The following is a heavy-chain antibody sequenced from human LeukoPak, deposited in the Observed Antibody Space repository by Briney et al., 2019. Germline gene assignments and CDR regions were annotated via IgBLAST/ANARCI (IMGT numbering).Heavy chain of an antibody. CDR3: ARTPPPVAGSRGIDY. D-gene: IGHD6-19*01. Sequence: PSETLSLTCAVYGGSFSGYYWSWIRQPPGKGLEWIGEINHSGSTNYNPSLKSRVTISVDTSKNQFSLKLSSVTAADTAVYYCARTPPPVAGSRGIDYWGQGTLVTVSS. J-gene: IGHJ4*02. V-gene: IGHV4-34*01. CDR1: GGSFSGYY. CDR2: INHSGST.